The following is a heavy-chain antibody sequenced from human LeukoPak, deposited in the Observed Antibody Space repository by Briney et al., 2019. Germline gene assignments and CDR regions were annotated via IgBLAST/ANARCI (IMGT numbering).Heavy chain of an antibody. CDR2: IYHSGST. CDR3: ARRFSSFDM. V-gene: IGHV4-4*02. J-gene: IGHJ3*02. CDR1: GGSISSDNW. Sequence: PSGTLFLTCAVSGGSISSDNWWSWVRQPPGKGLEWIGEIYHSGSTNYNPSLKSRVTISLDKSKNQFSLTLNSVTAADTAVYYCARRFSSFDMWGQGTMVTVSS.